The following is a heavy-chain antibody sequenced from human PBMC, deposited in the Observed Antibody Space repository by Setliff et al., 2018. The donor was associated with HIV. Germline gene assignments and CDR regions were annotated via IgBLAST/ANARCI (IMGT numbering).Heavy chain of an antibody. CDR1: GGSMNSDSYS. CDR3: ARAKTIGVSAVFFDP. CDR2: IYVGGSV. D-gene: IGHD3-3*01. J-gene: IGHJ5*02. V-gene: IGHV4-61*09. Sequence: SETLSLTCTVSGGSMNSDSYSRTWLRQPAGKGPELIGHIYVGGSVIYNPSLASRVTISMVPSKNQFSLDLSSVTAADTAKYYCARAKTIGVSAVFFDPWGQGRPVTSPQ.